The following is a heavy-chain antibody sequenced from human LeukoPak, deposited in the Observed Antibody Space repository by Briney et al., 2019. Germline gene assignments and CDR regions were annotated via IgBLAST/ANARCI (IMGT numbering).Heavy chain of an antibody. CDR2: ISGGGVTT. J-gene: IGHJ6*02. CDR1: GFTSIAYA. CDR3: ARNQQLGGHSYYYYGMDV. V-gene: IGHV3-23*01. D-gene: IGHD3-16*01. Sequence: GVSLRLSCVGSGFTSIAYALTWARQAPGKGLEWVSGISGGGVTTYYADSVKGRFTISRDNSKNTLYLQMNSLRADDTAIYYCARNQQLGGHSYYYYGMDVWGQGTTVTVSS.